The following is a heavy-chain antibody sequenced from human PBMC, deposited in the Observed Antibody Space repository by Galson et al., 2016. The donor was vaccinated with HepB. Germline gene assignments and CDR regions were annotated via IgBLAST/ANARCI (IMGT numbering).Heavy chain of an antibody. CDR1: GDSVSNNIAA. V-gene: IGHV6-1*01. CDR2: AYYRSDWYN. D-gene: IGHD1-1*01. J-gene: IGHJ4*02. CDR3: ARAGGLNENFHFDY. Sequence: CAISGDSVSNNIAAWNWIRQSPSRGLEWLGRAYYRSDWYNDYAGSVRGRITINPDTSKNQFSLQLNSVTPEDTAVYYCARAGGLNENFHFDYWGQGTLVTVSS.